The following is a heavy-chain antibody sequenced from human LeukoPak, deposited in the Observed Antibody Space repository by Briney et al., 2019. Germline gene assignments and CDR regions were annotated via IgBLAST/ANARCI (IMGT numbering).Heavy chain of an antibody. D-gene: IGHD6-19*01. CDR2: IYYSGST. V-gene: IGHV4-59*01. CDR1: GGSISSYY. CDR3: ARRNSSGWYTSHFDY. J-gene: IGHJ4*02. Sequence: XETLSLTCTVSGGSISSYYWSWIRQPPGKGLEWIGYIYYSGSTNYNPSLKSRVTISVDTSKNQFSLKLSSVTAADTAVYYCARRNSSGWYTSHFDYWGQGTLVTVSS.